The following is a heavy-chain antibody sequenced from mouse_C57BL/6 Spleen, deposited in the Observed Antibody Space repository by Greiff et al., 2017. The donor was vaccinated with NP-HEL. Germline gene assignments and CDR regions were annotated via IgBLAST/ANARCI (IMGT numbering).Heavy chain of an antibody. CDR2: IDPEDGAT. CDR3: GRAGKGYFDY. Sequence: VQLQQSGAELVKPGASVKLSCTASGFNIKDYYMHWVKQRTEQGLEWIGRIDPEDGATKYAPKFKGKATITADPSSNTAYLQLSSLTSEDTAVYYCGRAGKGYFDYWGQGTTLTVSS. J-gene: IGHJ2*01. CDR1: GFNIKDYY. V-gene: IGHV14-2*01.